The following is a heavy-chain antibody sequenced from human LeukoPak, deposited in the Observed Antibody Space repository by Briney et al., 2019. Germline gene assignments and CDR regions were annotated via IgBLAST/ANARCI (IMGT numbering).Heavy chain of an antibody. D-gene: IGHD2-15*01. V-gene: IGHV3-23*01. Sequence: GGSLRLSCAASGFTFTTFAMSWVRQAPGKGLEWVSAITASAIGTYYADSVEGRFTVSRDNSKTTLYLQMNSLRAEDTAVYYCARAAGYCGGGSCYPNWFDPWGQGTLVTVSS. J-gene: IGHJ5*02. CDR3: ARAAGYCGGGSCYPNWFDP. CDR1: GFTFTTFA. CDR2: ITASAIGT.